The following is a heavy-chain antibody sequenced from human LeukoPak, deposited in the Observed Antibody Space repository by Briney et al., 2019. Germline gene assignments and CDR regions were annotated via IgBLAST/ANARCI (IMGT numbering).Heavy chain of an antibody. CDR1: GGTFSSYA. D-gene: IGHD3-10*01. V-gene: IGHV1-69*05. J-gene: IGHJ4*02. Sequence: GSSVKVSCKASGGTFSSYAISWVRQAPGQGLELMGRIIPIFGTANYAQKFQGRVTITTDESTSTTYMELSSLRSEDTAVYYCARHPDYYGSGSYYNVENYFDYWGQGTLVTVSS. CDR2: IIPIFGTA. CDR3: ARHPDYYGSGSYYNVENYFDY.